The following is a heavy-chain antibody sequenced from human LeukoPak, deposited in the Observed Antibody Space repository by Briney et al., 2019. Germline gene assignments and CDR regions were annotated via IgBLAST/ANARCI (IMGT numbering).Heavy chain of an antibody. CDR2: INHSGST. Sequence: KPSETLSLTCAVYGGSLSGSYWSWIRQPPGKGLEWIGEINHSGSTNYNPSLKSRVTISVDTSNNQFSLKLISVTAADTAVYYCARGVPQGRKRFDPWGQGTLVTVSS. J-gene: IGHJ5*02. D-gene: IGHD1-1*01. CDR3: ARGVPQGRKRFDP. V-gene: IGHV4-34*01. CDR1: GGSLSGSY.